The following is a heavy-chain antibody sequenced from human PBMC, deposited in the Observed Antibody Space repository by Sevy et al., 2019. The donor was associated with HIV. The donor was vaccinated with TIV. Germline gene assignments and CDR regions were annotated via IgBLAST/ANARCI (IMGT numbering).Heavy chain of an antibody. Sequence: GGSLRLSCAAPGFSVSNSYMSWVRQAPGKGLQWVSVIYSGDSTYYTDSVKGRFTISRDNSKNTLYLQMNSLRAEDTAVYYCARLSVYYYDSSGYYTTGHAFDIWGQGTMVTVSS. J-gene: IGHJ3*02. CDR2: IYSGDST. CDR3: ARLSVYYYDSSGYYTTGHAFDI. D-gene: IGHD3-22*01. V-gene: IGHV3-53*01. CDR1: GFSVSNSY.